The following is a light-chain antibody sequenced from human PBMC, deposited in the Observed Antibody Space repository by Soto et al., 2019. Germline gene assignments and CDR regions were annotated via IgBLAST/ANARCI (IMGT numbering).Light chain of an antibody. V-gene: IGKV3-20*01. CDR3: QQFGSLPYT. CDR2: GAS. CDR1: QSVSSSY. Sequence: EIVLTQSPATLSLSPGERATLSCTASQSVSSSYFAWYQQKPGQAPRLLIYGASSRATGIPDKFSNSGSGTDFTLTIDRLQPEDFAVYYCQQFGSLPYTFGQGTKLQI. J-gene: IGKJ2*01.